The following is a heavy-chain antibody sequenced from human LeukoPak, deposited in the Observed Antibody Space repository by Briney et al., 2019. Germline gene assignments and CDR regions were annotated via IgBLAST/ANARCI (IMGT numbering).Heavy chain of an antibody. Sequence: GESLKISCKGSGYTFTNYWIGWVRQMPGKGLEWMGSIYPSDSNTKYSPSFQGRVTISADKSITTAYLQWSSLTASDSALYYCARLIPGYSLFDYWGQGTLVTVSS. CDR1: GYTFTNYW. CDR3: ARLIPGYSLFDY. V-gene: IGHV5-51*01. CDR2: IYPSDSNT. J-gene: IGHJ4*02. D-gene: IGHD5-18*01.